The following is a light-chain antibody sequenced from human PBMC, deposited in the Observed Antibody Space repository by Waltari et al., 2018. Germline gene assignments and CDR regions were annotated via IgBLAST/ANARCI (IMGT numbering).Light chain of an antibody. V-gene: IGLV2-8*01. CDR2: DAH. Sequence: QSALTQTPSASGSPGQSVTFSCTGTSNDIGSTNHVSWYQHRPGAAPKLIISDAHKRASGVPDRFAGSKAGSTASLTSSGLQADDEALYYCNSYSFDNHWVFGGGTKVTV. CDR3: NSYSFDNHWV. CDR1: SNDIGSTNH. J-gene: IGLJ3*02.